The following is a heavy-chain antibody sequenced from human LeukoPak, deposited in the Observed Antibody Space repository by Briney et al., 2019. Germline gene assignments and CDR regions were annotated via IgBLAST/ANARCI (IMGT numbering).Heavy chain of an antibody. CDR3: ARSPFSYSGSYFDY. V-gene: IGHV1-69*05. Sequence: SVKVSCKASGGTFSSYAISWVRQAPGQGLEWMGGIIPIFGTANYAQKFQGRATITTDESTSTAYMELSSLRSEDTAVYYCARSPFSYSGSYFDYWGQGTLVTASS. J-gene: IGHJ4*03. CDR1: GGTFSSYA. CDR2: IIPIFGTA. D-gene: IGHD1-26*01.